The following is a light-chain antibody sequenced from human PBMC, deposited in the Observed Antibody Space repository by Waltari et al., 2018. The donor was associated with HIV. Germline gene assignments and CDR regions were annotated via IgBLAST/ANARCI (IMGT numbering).Light chain of an antibody. CDR2: RND. V-gene: IGLV1-47*03. CDR1: KSNIGNNF. J-gene: IGLJ3*02. CDR3: ASWDDSLGHWI. Sequence: QPKMTQAPSASKAPGQRITMSCSGSKSNIGNNFIFWYQHIAGAAPRLVMARNDQRPAGVPDRFSGTKSGTSAFLAISSLCLDDEATYICASWDDSLGHWIFGGGTKLTVL.